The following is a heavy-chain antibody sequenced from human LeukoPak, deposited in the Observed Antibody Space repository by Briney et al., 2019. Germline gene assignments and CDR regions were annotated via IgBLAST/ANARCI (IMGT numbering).Heavy chain of an antibody. Sequence: GGSLRLSCAASGFSFASFAMGWVRQPPGKGLEWVSTISDSGGRTHYADSVKGRFTISRDNSKNTLYLQINNLRAEDTAIYYCDAADFWGQGTLVTVSS. CDR3: DAADF. V-gene: IGHV3-23*01. J-gene: IGHJ4*02. CDR1: GFSFASFA. CDR2: ISDSGGRT. D-gene: IGHD6-13*01.